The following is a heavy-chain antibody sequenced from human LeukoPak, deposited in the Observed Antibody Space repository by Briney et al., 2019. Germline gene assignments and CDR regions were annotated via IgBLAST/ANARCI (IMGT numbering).Heavy chain of an antibody. CDR2: IKLDGSEK. V-gene: IGHV3-7*03. CDR1: RFTFSSYV. J-gene: IGHJ4*02. D-gene: IGHD3-3*01. CDR3: ARDQYDTWSRRGNFDS. Sequence: PGGSLRLSCAASRFTFSSYVMSWVRQAPGKGLEWVANIKLDGSEKNYVDSVKGRFTISRDNTKNSLYLQMNSLRAEDTAVFYCARDQYDTWSRRGNFDSWGQGTLVIVSS.